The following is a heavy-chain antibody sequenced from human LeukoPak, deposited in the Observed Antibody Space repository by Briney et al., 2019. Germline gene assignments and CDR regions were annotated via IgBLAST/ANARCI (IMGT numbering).Heavy chain of an antibody. CDR3: ARLDSGSYRIGY. CDR1: GYTFTGCY. D-gene: IGHD1-26*01. Sequence: ASVKVSCKASGYTFTGCYMHWVRQAPGQGLEWMGWINPNSGGTNYAQKFQGRVTKTRDTSISTAYMELSRLRSDDTAVYYCARLDSGSYRIGYWGQGTLVTVSS. J-gene: IGHJ4*02. V-gene: IGHV1-2*02. CDR2: INPNSGGT.